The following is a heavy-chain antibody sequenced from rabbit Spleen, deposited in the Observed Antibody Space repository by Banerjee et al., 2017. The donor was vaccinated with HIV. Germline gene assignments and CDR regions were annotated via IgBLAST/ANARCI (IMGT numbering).Heavy chain of an antibody. J-gene: IGHJ3*01. D-gene: IGHD8-1*01. CDR3: ARGSGSSFSSYGMDL. Sequence: QEQLKETGGGLVQPGGSLTLTCTASGFSFSSSYYMCWVRQAPGKGLECIACIYGGSSASTYYASWAKGRFTISKTSSTTVTLQMTSLTAADTATYFCARGSGSSFSSYGMDLWGQGTLVTVS. CDR2: IYGGSSAST. V-gene: IGHV1S45*01. CDR1: GFSFSSSYY.